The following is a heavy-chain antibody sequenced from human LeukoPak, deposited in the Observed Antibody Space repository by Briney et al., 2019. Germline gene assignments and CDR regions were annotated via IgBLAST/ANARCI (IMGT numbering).Heavy chain of an antibody. CDR1: GGSISSSSYY. D-gene: IGHD3-16*01. CDR3: GGARGLSIDY. CDR2: IYCSGST. Sequence: SETLSLTCTVSGGSISSSSYYWGWIRQPPGKGLEWIGSIYCSGSTYYNPSLKSRVTISVDTSKNQFSLKLSSVTAADTAVYYCGGARGLSIDYWGQGTLVTVSS. V-gene: IGHV4-39*01. J-gene: IGHJ4*02.